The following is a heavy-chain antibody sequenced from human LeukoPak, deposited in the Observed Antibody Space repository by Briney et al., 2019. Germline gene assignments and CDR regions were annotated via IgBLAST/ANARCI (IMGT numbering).Heavy chain of an antibody. CDR3: ARAVSRGSGLFDY. CDR1: GYTFTGYY. D-gene: IGHD6-19*01. J-gene: IGHJ4*02. CDR2: INPNSGGT. V-gene: IGHV1-2*02. Sequence: ASVKVSCKASGYTFTGYYMHWVRQAPGQGLEWMGWINPNSGGTNYAQKFQGRVTMTRDTSISTAYMELSRLRSDDTAVYYYARAVSRGSGLFDYWGQGTLVTVSS.